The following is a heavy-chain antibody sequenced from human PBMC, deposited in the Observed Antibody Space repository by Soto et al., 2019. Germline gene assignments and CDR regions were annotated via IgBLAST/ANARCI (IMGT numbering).Heavy chain of an antibody. J-gene: IGHJ5*02. Sequence: QITLKESGPTLVKPTQSLTLTCTFSGFSLSTSGVGVGWIRQPPGKALEWLALIYWDDDKRYSPSLKSRLTITKDTPKNQVVLTMTNMDPVDTATYYCAHKGTQDDFWSGYYTGMGGWFYPWGQGTLVTVSS. CDR3: AHKGTQDDFWSGYYTGMGGWFYP. V-gene: IGHV2-5*02. CDR2: IYWDDDK. CDR1: GFSLSTSGVG. D-gene: IGHD3-3*01.